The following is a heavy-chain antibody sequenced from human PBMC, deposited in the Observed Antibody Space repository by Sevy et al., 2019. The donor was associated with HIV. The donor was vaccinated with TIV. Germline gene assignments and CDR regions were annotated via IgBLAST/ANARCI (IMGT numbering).Heavy chain of an antibody. CDR1: GYTVIAHY. Sequence: ASVKVSCTSSGYTVIAHYLHWVRQAPGQGLEWMGWINPDSGDTKYTEKFQGRVTMTRDTSISTAYMELITLRSDDTAVYFCARVQRGGVPDYWGQGTLVTVSS. J-gene: IGHJ4*02. D-gene: IGHD3-10*01. V-gene: IGHV1-2*02. CDR2: INPDSGDT. CDR3: ARVQRGGVPDY.